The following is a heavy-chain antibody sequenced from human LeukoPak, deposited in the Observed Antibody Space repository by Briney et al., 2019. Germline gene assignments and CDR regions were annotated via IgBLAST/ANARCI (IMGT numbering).Heavy chain of an antibody. CDR3: ARPITMVREYYYYGMDV. Sequence: SVKVSCKASGGTFSSYAISWVRQAPGQGLEWMGRIIPILGIANYAQKFQGRVTITADKSTSTAYMELRSLRSDDTAVYYCARPITMVREYYYYGMDVWGQGTTVTVSS. CDR2: IIPILGIA. CDR1: GGTFSSYA. J-gene: IGHJ6*02. D-gene: IGHD3-10*01. V-gene: IGHV1-69*04.